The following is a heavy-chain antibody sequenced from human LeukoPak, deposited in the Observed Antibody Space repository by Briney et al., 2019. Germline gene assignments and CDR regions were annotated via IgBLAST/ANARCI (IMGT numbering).Heavy chain of an antibody. CDR1: GYTFTSYG. J-gene: IGHJ6*02. Sequence: RGASVKVSCKASGYTFTSYGISWVRQAPGQGLEWMGWISAYNGNTNYAQKLQGRVTMTTDTSTSTAYMELRSLRSDDTAVYYCASTQLTYYDFWSGYYRDYGMDVWGQGTTVTVSS. D-gene: IGHD3-3*01. CDR3: ASTQLTYYDFWSGYYRDYGMDV. CDR2: ISAYNGNT. V-gene: IGHV1-18*01.